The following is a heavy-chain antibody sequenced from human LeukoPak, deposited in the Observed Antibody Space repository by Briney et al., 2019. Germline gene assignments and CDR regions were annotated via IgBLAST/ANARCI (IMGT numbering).Heavy chain of an antibody. Sequence: SEILSLTCTVSGGSISSSSYYWGWIRQPPGKGLEWIGSIYYSGSTYYNPSLKSRVTISVDTSKNQFSLKLSSVTAADTAVYYCARGTKNYDSTGEIRYYFDYWGQGTLVTVSS. CDR3: ARGTKNYDSTGEIRYYFDY. CDR2: IYYSGST. CDR1: GGSISSSSYY. J-gene: IGHJ4*02. V-gene: IGHV4-39*07. D-gene: IGHD3-22*01.